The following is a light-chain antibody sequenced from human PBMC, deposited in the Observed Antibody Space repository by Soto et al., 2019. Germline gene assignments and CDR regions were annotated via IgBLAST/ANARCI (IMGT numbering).Light chain of an antibody. Sequence: EIVLTQSPGTLSLSPGERATLSCRASQSVSSSYLAWYQQKSGQAPRLLIYGASNRATGIPDRFSGSGSGTDFTLTISRLEPEDFAVYYCHQYGSSPATFGQGTKVDIK. CDR3: HQYGSSPAT. J-gene: IGKJ1*01. V-gene: IGKV3-20*01. CDR2: GAS. CDR1: QSVSSSY.